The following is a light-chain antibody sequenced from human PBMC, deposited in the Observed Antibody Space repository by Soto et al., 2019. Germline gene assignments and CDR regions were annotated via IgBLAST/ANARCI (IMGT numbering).Light chain of an antibody. CDR1: SSDVGNYNL. J-gene: IGLJ3*02. V-gene: IGLV2-23*01. CDR2: EGS. CDR3: CSYARSNSWV. Sequence: QSALTQPASVSGSPGQSITISGTGASSDVGNYNLVSWYQQHPGKAPKLMIYEGSNRPSGVSNRFSGSKSGNTASLTISGLQAEDEADYYCCSYARSNSWVFGGGTKVTVL.